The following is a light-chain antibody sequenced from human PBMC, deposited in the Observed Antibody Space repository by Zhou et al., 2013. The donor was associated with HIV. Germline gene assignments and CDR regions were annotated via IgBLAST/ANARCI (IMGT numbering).Light chain of an antibody. Sequence: EIVMTQSPATLSVSPGERATLSCRASQSVSSNLAWYQQKPGQAPRLLIYGASTRTTGFPARFSGSGSGTDFTLTISSLQPDDFATYYCQQSYSSPETFGQGTQVEIK. J-gene: IGKJ1*01. CDR1: QSVSSN. V-gene: IGKV3-15*01. CDR2: GAS. CDR3: QQSYSSPET.